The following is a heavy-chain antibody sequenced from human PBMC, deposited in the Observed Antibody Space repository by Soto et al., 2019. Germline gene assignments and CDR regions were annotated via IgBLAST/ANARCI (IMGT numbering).Heavy chain of an antibody. V-gene: IGHV4-34*01. CDR3: APTPRLLVP. D-gene: IGHD2-15*01. J-gene: IGHJ1*01. CDR1: GGSFTGYF. CDR2: INDGGIT. Sequence: PSETLSLTCSVSGGSFTGYFYSWIRQSPGRGLEWIGEINDGGITKYSPSLKSRAFMSADRANTLFSLTVHSLTDSTTGLYDCAPTPRLLVPWRQSTPATVSA.